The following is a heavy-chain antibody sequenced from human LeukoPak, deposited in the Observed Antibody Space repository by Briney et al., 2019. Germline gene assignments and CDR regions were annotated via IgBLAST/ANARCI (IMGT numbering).Heavy chain of an antibody. J-gene: IGHJ4*02. CDR3: ARSPRTVTTIFDY. CDR2: IHERGST. V-gene: IGHV4-59*01. CDR1: GDFISTYY. D-gene: IGHD5-12*01. Sequence: SETLSLTCTVSGDFISTYYWGWLRQSPGKGPEWIGYIHERGSTNHNPSLKSRVTMSVDTSKNQFSLKLTSVTAADTAVYFCARSPRTVTTIFDYWGQGTLVTVSS.